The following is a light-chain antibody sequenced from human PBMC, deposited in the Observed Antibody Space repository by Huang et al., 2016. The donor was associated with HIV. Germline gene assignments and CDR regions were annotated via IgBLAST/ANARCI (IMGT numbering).Light chain of an antibody. CDR3: QQYNNWPPRS. CDR1: QGVSSN. J-gene: IGKJ1*01. Sequence: EIVMTQSPATLSVSPGERATLSCRASQGVSSNLAWYQQKLGQAPRLLIYGASTRATGNPARFSGSGAGTEFTLTVSSLQSEEFAVYYCQQYNNWPPRSFGQGTKVEIK. CDR2: GAS. V-gene: IGKV3-15*01.